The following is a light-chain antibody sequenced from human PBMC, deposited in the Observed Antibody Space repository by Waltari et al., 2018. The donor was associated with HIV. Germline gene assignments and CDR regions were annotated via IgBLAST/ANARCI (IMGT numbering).Light chain of an antibody. CDR3: NSYTDSSTRL. Sequence: QSALTQPASVSGSPGQSITISCTGTSTDVGSYDYVSWYQQHPGKAPKLLIYDVSNRPSGVSNRFSGSKSGNTASLTISGLQAEDEADYYCNSYTDSSTRLFGGGTRLTVL. CDR1: STDVGSYDY. V-gene: IGLV2-14*03. J-gene: IGLJ2*01. CDR2: DVS.